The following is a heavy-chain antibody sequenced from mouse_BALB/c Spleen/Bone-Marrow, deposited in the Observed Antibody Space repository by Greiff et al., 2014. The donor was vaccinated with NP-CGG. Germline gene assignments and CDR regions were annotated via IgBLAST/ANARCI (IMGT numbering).Heavy chain of an antibody. CDR2: IWSDGST. V-gene: IGHV2-6-1*01. CDR3: ASNGHFYAMAY. D-gene: IGHD2-1*01. CDR1: GFSLTSYG. Sequence: VQRVESGPGLVAPSQSLSITCTISGFSLTSYGVHWVRQPPGKGLEWLVVIWSDGSTTYNSALKSRLSISKDNSESQVFLKMHSLQTHDSAVYYCASNGHFYAMAYWGQGTSVTVSS. J-gene: IGHJ4*01.